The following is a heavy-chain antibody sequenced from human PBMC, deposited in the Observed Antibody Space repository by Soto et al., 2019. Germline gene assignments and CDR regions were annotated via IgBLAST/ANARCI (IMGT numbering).Heavy chain of an antibody. Sequence: ASVKVSCRTSGYTFTGYYLNWVRQAPGRGLEWVGWINPKTGDTNNAQKFQGRVTMTTDTSISTGYMELSGLKSDDTAVYYCVTGDHLVRWGQGTRVTVSS. CDR1: GYTFTGYY. D-gene: IGHD6-6*01. J-gene: IGHJ4*02. V-gene: IGHV1-2*02. CDR2: INPKTGDT. CDR3: VTGDHLVR.